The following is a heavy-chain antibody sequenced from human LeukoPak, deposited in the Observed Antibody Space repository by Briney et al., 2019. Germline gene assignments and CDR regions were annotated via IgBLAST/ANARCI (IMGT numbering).Heavy chain of an antibody. CDR2: INPNSGGT. Sequence: ASVKVSCKASGYTFTGYYMHWVRQAPGQGLEWMGWINPNSGGTNYAQKFQGRVTMTRDTSFSTAYMELSRLRSDDTAVYYCARGRKWEPYGMDVWGQGTTVTVSS. CDR3: ARGRKWEPYGMDV. J-gene: IGHJ6*02. D-gene: IGHD1-26*01. V-gene: IGHV1-2*02. CDR1: GYTFTGYY.